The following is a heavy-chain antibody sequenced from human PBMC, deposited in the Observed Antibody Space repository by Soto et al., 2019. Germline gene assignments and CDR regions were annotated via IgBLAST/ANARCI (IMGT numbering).Heavy chain of an antibody. CDR1: GFSFSPAR. CDR2: IKSKGGGGTA. D-gene: IGHD6-13*01. V-gene: IGHV3-15*07. Sequence: EVPLVESGGGLVTPGGSLTLSCAASGFSFSPARMNWVRQAPGKGLEWVGLIKSKGGGGTADYAAPVKGRFIISRDDSKNTIYLQMNSLKPEDTALYYCIWQQDFYYGRAVWGQGTTVTVSS. CDR3: IWQQDFYYGRAV. J-gene: IGHJ6*02.